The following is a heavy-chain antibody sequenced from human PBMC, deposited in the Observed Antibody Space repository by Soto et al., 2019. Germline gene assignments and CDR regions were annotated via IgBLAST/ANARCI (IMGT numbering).Heavy chain of an antibody. CDR1: GGTFSSYV. Sequence: QVQLVQSGAEVKKPGSSVKVSCKASGGTFSSYVISWVRQAPGRGLEWMGGIIPIFGTANYAQKFQGRVTITADESTSTAYMELSSLRSEDTAVYYCARDGDCSSTSCYARGYYGMDVWGQGTTVTVSS. CDR3: ARDGDCSSTSCYARGYYGMDV. D-gene: IGHD2-2*01. J-gene: IGHJ6*02. CDR2: IIPIFGTA. V-gene: IGHV1-69*01.